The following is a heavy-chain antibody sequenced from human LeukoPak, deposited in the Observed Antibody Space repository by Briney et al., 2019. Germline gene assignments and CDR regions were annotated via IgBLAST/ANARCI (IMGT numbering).Heavy chain of an antibody. D-gene: IGHD5-12*01. Sequence: GGSLRLCCAASGFTFSDYYMSWIRQAPGKGLEWVSYISGSSSYTNYADSVKGRFTISRDNAENSLFLQMNSLRAEDTAVYYCASRRSGYENYWGQGTLVTVSS. J-gene: IGHJ4*02. CDR3: ASRRSGYENY. V-gene: IGHV3-11*06. CDR1: GFTFSDYY. CDR2: ISGSSSYT.